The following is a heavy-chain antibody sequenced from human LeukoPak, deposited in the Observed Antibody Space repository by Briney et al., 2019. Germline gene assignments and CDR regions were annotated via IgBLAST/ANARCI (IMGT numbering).Heavy chain of an antibody. CDR1: GGSISSYY. Sequence: PSETPSLACTVSGGSISSYYWNWIRQPPGKGLEWIGYIYYSGSTNYNPSLKSRVTISVDTSKNQFPLKLSSVTAADTAVYYCARGGWYPESFQHWGQGALVTVSS. D-gene: IGHD6-19*01. V-gene: IGHV4-59*01. J-gene: IGHJ1*01. CDR2: IYYSGST. CDR3: ARGGWYPESFQH.